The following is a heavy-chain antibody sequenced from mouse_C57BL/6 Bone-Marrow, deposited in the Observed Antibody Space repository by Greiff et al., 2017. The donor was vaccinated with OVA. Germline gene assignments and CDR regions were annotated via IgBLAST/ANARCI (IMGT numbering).Heavy chain of an antibody. CDR2: ISSGGDYI. D-gene: IGHD2-5*01. CDR3: GGTYSNYGFAY. V-gene: IGHV5S21*01. CDR1: GFTFSSYA. J-gene: IGHJ3*01. Sequence: EVQRVESGEGLVKPGGSLKLSCAASGFTFSSYAMSWVRQTPEKRLEWVAYISSGGDYIYYADTVKGRFTISRDNARNTLYLQMSSLKSEDTAMYYCGGTYSNYGFAYWGQGTLVTVSA.